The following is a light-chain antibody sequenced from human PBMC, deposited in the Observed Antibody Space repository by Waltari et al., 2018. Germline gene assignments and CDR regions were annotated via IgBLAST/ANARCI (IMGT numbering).Light chain of an antibody. CDR1: SSDIGDYNY. CDR3: SSYSDTNTLV. V-gene: IGLV2-11*01. Sequence: QAALTQPRSLSGSPGQSVTISCTGSSSDIGDYNYVPWYQQHPGTAPTLMIYEVNERPSGVSGLFSGSKSGNTASLTISGLQTEDEADYYCSSYSDTNTLVFGGGTRLNVL. J-gene: IGLJ2*01. CDR2: EVN.